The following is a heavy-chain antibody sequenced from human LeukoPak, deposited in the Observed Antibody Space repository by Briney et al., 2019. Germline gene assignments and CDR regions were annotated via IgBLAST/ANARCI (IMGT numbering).Heavy chain of an antibody. Sequence: TSETLSLTCAVYGGSFSGYYWSWIRRPPGKGLEWIGEINHSGSTNYNPSLKSRVTISGDTSKNQFSLKLSSVTAADTAVYFCARVGYSYVINDWSRTGLGAYPTKYYYHMDVWGKGTTVTVSS. J-gene: IGHJ6*03. V-gene: IGHV4-34*01. CDR1: GGSFSGYY. CDR2: INHSGST. D-gene: IGHD5-18*01. CDR3: ARVGYSYVINDWSRTGLGAYPTKYYYHMDV.